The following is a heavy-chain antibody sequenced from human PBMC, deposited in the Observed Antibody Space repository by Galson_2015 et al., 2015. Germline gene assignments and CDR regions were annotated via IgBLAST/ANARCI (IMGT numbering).Heavy chain of an antibody. CDR3: AKLRGLHIYYYYYMDV. D-gene: IGHD4-11*01. Sequence: SLRLSCAASGFTFSSYAMSWVRQAPGKGLEWVSAISGSGGSTYYADSVKGRFTISRDNSKNTLYLQMNSLRAEDTAVYYCAKLRGLHIYYYYYMDVWGKGTTVTVSS. CDR1: GFTFSSYA. CDR2: ISGSGGST. J-gene: IGHJ6*03. V-gene: IGHV3-23*01.